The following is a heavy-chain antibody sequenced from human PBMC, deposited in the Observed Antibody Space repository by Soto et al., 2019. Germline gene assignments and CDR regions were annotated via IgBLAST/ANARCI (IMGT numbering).Heavy chain of an antibody. CDR1: GFTFSSYE. V-gene: IGHV3-48*03. D-gene: IGHD6-13*01. CDR2: ISSSGSTI. J-gene: IGHJ6*02. CDR3: ARAGQLGHIQYHYYGMDV. Sequence: EVQLVESGGGLVQPGGSLRLSCAASGFTFSSYEMNWVRQAPGKGLEWVSYISSSGSTIYYADSVKGRFTISRDNAKNSLYLQMNSLRADDTAVYYCARAGQLGHIQYHYYGMDVWGQGTTVTVSS.